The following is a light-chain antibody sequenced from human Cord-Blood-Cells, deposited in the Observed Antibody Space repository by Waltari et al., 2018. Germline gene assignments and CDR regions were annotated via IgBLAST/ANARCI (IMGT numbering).Light chain of an antibody. CDR1: SSDVGSSNL. Sequence: QSALTQPASVSGSPGQSITISCPGTSSDVGSSNLVSWYQQHPGKAPKPMIYEVSKRPSGVSNRFSGSKSGNTASLTISGLQAEDEADYYCCSYAGSSTYVFGTGTKVTVL. CDR2: EVS. J-gene: IGLJ1*01. V-gene: IGLV2-23*02. CDR3: CSYAGSSTYV.